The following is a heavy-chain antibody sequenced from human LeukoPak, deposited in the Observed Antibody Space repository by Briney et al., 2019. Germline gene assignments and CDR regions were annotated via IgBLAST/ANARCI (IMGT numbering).Heavy chain of an antibody. Sequence: SETLSLTCTVSGGSMFSYYWSWVRQSPGKGLEWIGYIYYTGSTNYNPSLKSRVTISIDMSRTQFSLKLRSVTAADTAVYYCASTYFGSRSFPLDYWGQGTLVTVSS. CDR2: IYYTGST. CDR1: GGSMFSYY. D-gene: IGHD3-10*01. J-gene: IGHJ4*02. CDR3: ASTYFGSRSFPLDY. V-gene: IGHV4-59*01.